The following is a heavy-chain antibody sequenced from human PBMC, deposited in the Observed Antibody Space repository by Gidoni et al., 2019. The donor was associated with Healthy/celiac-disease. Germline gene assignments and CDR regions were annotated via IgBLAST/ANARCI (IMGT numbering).Heavy chain of an antibody. V-gene: IGHV3-30*18. CDR3: AKDGAAANYYYYGMDV. Sequence: QVQLVESGGGVVQPGRSLRLSCAASGFTFSSYGMHWVRQAPGKGLEWVAVISYDGSNKYYADSVKGRFTISRDNSKNTLYLQMNSLRAEDTAVYYCAKDGAAANYYYYGMDVWGQGTTVTVSS. J-gene: IGHJ6*02. CDR2: ISYDGSNK. CDR1: GFTFSSYG. D-gene: IGHD6-13*01.